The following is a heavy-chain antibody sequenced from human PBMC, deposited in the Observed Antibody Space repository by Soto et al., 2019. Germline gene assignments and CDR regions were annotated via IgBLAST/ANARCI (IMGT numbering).Heavy chain of an antibody. CDR3: AIDHGVAMATIFHFGPRY. Sequence: ASVKVSCKASGYTLTSYGMSWVRQPPGQGLEGMGWIGAYNGNTNYAQKLQGRVTMTPDTSTSTADMALRRLRSDDSAGFYWAIDHGVAMATIFHFGPRYWGQGTLVTVSS. D-gene: IGHD5-12*01. J-gene: IGHJ4*02. CDR2: IGAYNGNT. CDR1: GYTLTSYG. V-gene: IGHV1-18*04.